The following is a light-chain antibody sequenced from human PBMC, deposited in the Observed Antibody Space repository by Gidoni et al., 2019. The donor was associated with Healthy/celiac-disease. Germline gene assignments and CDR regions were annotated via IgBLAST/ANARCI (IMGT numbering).Light chain of an antibody. J-gene: IGKJ1*01. Sequence: DIVMTQSPDSLAVSLGERSTINCTSSRSVLYSSNNKNYLAWYQQKPGQPPKLLIYWASTRESGVPDRFSGSGSGKDFTLTISRLQAEDVAVYYCQQYYSTPWTFGQGTKVEIK. CDR2: WAS. V-gene: IGKV4-1*01. CDR3: QQYYSTPWT. CDR1: RSVLYSSNNKNY.